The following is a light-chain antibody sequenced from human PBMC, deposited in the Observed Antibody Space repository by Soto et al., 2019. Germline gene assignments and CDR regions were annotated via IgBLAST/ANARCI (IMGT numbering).Light chain of an antibody. V-gene: IGKV4-1*01. CDR3: QQYYGTLT. J-gene: IGKJ4*01. CDR2: WAS. Sequence: DIVMTQSPDSLAVSLGERATINCKTSQSVLYSSNNKNYLAWYQQKPGQPPKLLIYWASTRESGVPDRFSGSGSGTDFTLTINSLQAEDVAVYYCQQYYGTLTFGGGTKVDIK. CDR1: QSVLYSSNNKNY.